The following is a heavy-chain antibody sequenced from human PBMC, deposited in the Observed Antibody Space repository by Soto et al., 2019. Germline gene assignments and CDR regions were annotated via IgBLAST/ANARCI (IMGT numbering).Heavy chain of an antibody. D-gene: IGHD3-22*01. CDR1: GGTFSSYA. J-gene: IGHJ4*02. CDR3: ARDLDYYDSSGYYSSD. Sequence: SVKVSCKASGGTFSSYAISWVRQAPGQGLEWMGGIIPIFGTANYAQKFQGRVTITADESTSTAYMELSSLRSEDTAVYYCARDLDYYDSSGYYSSDWGQGTLVTVSS. CDR2: IIPIFGTA. V-gene: IGHV1-69*13.